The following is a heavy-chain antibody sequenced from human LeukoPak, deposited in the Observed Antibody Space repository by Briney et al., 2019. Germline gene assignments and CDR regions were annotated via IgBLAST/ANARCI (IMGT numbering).Heavy chain of an antibody. Sequence: ASVKVSCKASGYTFTSYGISWVRQAPGQGLEWMGWINTNTGNPTYAQGFTGRFVFSLDTSVSTAYLQISSLKAEDTAVYYCARDPDYYDSSGYLGYWGQGTLVTVSS. V-gene: IGHV7-4-1*02. D-gene: IGHD3-22*01. CDR3: ARDPDYYDSSGYLGY. J-gene: IGHJ4*02. CDR1: GYTFTSYG. CDR2: INTNTGNP.